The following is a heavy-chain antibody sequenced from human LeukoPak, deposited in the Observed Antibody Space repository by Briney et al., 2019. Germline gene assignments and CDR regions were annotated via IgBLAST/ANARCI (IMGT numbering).Heavy chain of an antibody. CDR3: ARDRGIAAAGYNWFDP. CDR1: GFTFSSYA. Sequence: PGASLRLSCAASGFTFSSYAMGWVRLAPGKGLEWVSLISGSGDNSYYADSVKGRFTISRDNSKNTLYLQMNSLRAEDTAVYYCARDRGIAAAGYNWFDPWGQGTLVTVSS. D-gene: IGHD6-13*01. CDR2: ISGSGDNS. J-gene: IGHJ5*02. V-gene: IGHV3-23*01.